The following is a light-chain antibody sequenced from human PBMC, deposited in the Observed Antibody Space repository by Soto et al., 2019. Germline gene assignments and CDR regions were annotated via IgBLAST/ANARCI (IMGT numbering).Light chain of an antibody. CDR3: HQYNRNPLT. J-gene: IGKJ4*02. V-gene: IGKV1-5*03. CDR2: KAY. Sequence: DIQMTQSPSTLSASVGDRVTITCRASQSVSSWLAWYQQKPGKVPKLLIYKAYSLESGVQSRFRGSGYGTEFTLTISSLQPDDFATEYCHQYNRNPLTFGGGTKVEIK. CDR1: QSVSSW.